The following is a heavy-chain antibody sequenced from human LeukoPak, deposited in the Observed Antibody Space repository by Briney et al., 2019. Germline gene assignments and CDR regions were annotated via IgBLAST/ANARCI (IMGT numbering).Heavy chain of an antibody. D-gene: IGHD3-10*01. J-gene: IGHJ6*02. CDR2: INPNSGGT. V-gene: IGHV1-2*06. CDR3: ARGPYYYGSGGFYGMDV. Sequence: GASVKVSCNASGYTFTGYYMHWVRQAPGQGLEWMGRINPNSGGTNYAQKFQGRVTMTRDTSISTAYMELSRLRSDDTAVYYCARGPYYYGSGGFYGMDVWGQGTTVTVSS. CDR1: GYTFTGYY.